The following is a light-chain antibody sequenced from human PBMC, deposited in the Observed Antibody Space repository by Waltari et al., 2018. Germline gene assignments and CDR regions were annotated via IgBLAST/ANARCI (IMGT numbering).Light chain of an antibody. CDR1: SRAVGSTNL. V-gene: IGLV2-23*01. J-gene: IGLJ1*01. CDR2: EGS. Sequence: QSALTQPASVYGSPGQPITISCHGTSRAVGSTNLVSWYQQHPGKAPKLMIYEGSKRPSGVSNRFSGSKSGNTASLTISGLQAEDEADYYCCSYAGSSTPYVFGTGTKVTVL. CDR3: CSYAGSSTPYV.